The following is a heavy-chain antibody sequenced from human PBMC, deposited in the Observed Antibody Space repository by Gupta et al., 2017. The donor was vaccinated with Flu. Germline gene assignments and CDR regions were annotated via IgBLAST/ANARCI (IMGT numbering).Heavy chain of an antibody. D-gene: IGHD3-3*01. V-gene: IGHV2-26*01. CDR3: ARTSSPDYEFWSGYYRFVPEFDY. J-gene: IGHJ4*02. CDR2: IFSNDEK. CDR1: GFSLSNARMG. Sequence: QVTLKESGPVLVKPTETLTLTCPVSGFSLSNARMGVSWIRQPPGKALEWLAHIFSNDEKSYSTSLKSRLTISKDTSKSQVVLTMTNMDPVDTATYYCARTSSPDYEFWSGYYRFVPEFDYWGQGTLVTVSS.